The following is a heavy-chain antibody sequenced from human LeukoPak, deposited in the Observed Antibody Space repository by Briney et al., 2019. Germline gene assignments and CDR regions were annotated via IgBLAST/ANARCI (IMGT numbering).Heavy chain of an antibody. CDR3: AKDSRAGYYMDV. CDR1: GFTFDDYT. D-gene: IGHD6-25*01. CDR2: ISWDGGST. J-gene: IGHJ6*03. Sequence: GGSLRLSCAASGFTFDDYTMHWVRQAPGKGLEWVSLISWDGGSTYYADSVKGRFTISRDNSKNSLYLQMNSLRTEDTALYYCAKDSRAGYYMDVWGKGTTVTVSS. V-gene: IGHV3-43*01.